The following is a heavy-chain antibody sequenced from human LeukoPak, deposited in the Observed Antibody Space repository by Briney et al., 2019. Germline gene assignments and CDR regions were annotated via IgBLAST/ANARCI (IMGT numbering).Heavy chain of an antibody. J-gene: IGHJ4*02. CDR2: IIPILGIA. CDR1: GGTFSSYA. CDR3: ARSFGAPHYYDTSGYIDY. V-gene: IGHV1-69*04. Sequence: GSSVKVSCKASGGTFSSYAISWVRQAPGQGLEWMGRIIPILGIANYAQKFQGRVTITADKSTSTAYMELSSLRSEDTAVYYCARSFGAPHYYDTSGYIDYWGQGTLVTVSS. D-gene: IGHD3-22*01.